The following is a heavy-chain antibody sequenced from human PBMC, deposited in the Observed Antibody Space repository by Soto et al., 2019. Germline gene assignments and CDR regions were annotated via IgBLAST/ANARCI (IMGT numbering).Heavy chain of an antibody. CDR1: GFTFSSYP. J-gene: IGHJ4*02. Sequence: GGSLRLSCAASGFTFSSYPMHWLRQTPGKGLEWLTVLSFDGKVKHYADSVEGRFTISRDISKNTLYLQMNSLRGEDTAVYYCARDPLRGSPDYFDYWGQGT. D-gene: IGHD1-1*01. V-gene: IGHV3-30*04. CDR2: LSFDGKVK. CDR3: ARDPLRGSPDYFDY.